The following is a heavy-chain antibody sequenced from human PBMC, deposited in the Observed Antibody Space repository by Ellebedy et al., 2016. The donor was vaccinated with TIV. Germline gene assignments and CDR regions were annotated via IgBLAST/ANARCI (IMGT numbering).Heavy chain of an antibody. CDR3: ARDWNGDSVIED. Sequence: GGSLRLSXAASGFTFSSNSMSWVRQAPEKGLEWVSIISGGGVSYYADSVKGRFTISRDNSQNTLYLQMNGLRAEDTAVYYCARDWNGDSVIEDWGQGSLVIVSS. V-gene: IGHV3-53*01. CDR1: GFTFSSNS. CDR2: ISGGGVS. D-gene: IGHD1-1*01. J-gene: IGHJ4*02.